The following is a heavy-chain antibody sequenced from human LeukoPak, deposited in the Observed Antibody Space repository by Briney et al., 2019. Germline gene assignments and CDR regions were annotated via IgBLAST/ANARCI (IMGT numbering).Heavy chain of an antibody. J-gene: IGHJ3*02. CDR3: ARADSGSYYYAFDI. CDR1: GGSISSSSYY. D-gene: IGHD1-26*01. CDR2: IYYSGST. Sequence: SETLSLTCTVSGGSISSSSYYWGWIRQPPGKGLEWIGSIYYSGSTYYNPSLKSRVTISVDTSKNQFSLKLSSVTAADTAVYYCARADSGSYYYAFDIWGQGTMVTVSS. V-gene: IGHV4-39*07.